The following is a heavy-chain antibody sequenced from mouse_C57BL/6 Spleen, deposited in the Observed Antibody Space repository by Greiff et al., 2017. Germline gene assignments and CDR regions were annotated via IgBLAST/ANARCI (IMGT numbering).Heavy chain of an antibody. V-gene: IGHV1-53*01. J-gene: IGHJ3*01. Sequence: QVQLQQSGTELVKPGASVKLSCKASGYTFTSYWMHWVKQRPGQGLEWIGNINPSNGGTNYNEKFKSKATLTVDKSSSTAYMQLSSLTSEDSAVYYCARFGGDLVPFAYWGQGTLVTVSA. CDR2: INPSNGGT. CDR3: ARFGGDLVPFAY. CDR1: GYTFTSYW.